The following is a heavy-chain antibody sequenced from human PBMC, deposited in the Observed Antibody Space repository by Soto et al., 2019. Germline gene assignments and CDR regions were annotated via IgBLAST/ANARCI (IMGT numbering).Heavy chain of an antibody. CDR3: VKVGAAAATTAYSFDY. Sequence: GGSLRLSCSASGFTFSSYAMHWVRQAPGKGLEYVSAISSNGGSTYYADSVKGRFTISRDNSKNTLYLQMSSLRAEDTAVYHCVKVGAAAATTAYSFDYGGQGPLVTFSS. CDR2: ISSNGGST. D-gene: IGHD6-13*01. V-gene: IGHV3-64D*09. J-gene: IGHJ4*02. CDR1: GFTFSSYA.